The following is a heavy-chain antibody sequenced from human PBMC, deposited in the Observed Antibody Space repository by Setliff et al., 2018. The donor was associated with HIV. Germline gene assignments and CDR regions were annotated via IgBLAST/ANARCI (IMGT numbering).Heavy chain of an antibody. Sequence: PGGSLRLSCAASGFTFSSYAMSWVRQTPGKGLEWVSFISSSAGSTYYADSVKGRFTISRDNSKNTLYLQMNSLRAEDTAVYYCAKYGSGNSGRGGFDYWGQGTLVTVSS. D-gene: IGHD6-19*01. CDR2: ISSSAGST. J-gene: IGHJ4*02. V-gene: IGHV3-23*01. CDR1: GFTFSSYA. CDR3: AKYGSGNSGRGGFDY.